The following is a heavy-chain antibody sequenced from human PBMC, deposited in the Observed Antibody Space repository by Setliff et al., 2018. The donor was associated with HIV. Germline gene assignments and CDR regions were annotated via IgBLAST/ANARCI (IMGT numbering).Heavy chain of an antibody. CDR2: IKDDGRDK. Sequence: GALRLSCVASGFTFRSYWMSWVRQAPGKRPEWVANIKDDGRDKFYLDSVKGRFTVSRDNAKNSLYLHMNSLRVEDTAMYYCVRDHFLKTELSEIDVFDLWGQGTLVTVSS. J-gene: IGHJ4*02. V-gene: IGHV3-7*05. D-gene: IGHD3-3*02. CDR1: GFTFRSYW. CDR3: VRDHFLKTELSEIDVFDL.